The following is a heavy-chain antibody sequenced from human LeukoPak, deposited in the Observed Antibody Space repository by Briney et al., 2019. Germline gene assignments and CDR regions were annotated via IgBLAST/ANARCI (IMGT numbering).Heavy chain of an antibody. J-gene: IGHJ5*02. CDR3: ARDLYYFHSSGYYASDL. Sequence: GGSLRLSCTASGFTFSDYWISWVRQAPGKGLKWVANRNQDGSERHYVESLRRRFTISKDNARTSLYLQLNSLRAEDTAVYFCARDLYYFHSSGYYASDLWGQGTLVTVSS. D-gene: IGHD3-22*01. CDR2: RNQDGSER. CDR1: GFTFSDYW. V-gene: IGHV3-7*01.